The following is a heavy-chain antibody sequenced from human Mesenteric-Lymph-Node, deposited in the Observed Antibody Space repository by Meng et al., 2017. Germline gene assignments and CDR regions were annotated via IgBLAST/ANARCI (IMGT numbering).Heavy chain of an antibody. CDR1: GGTFSSYA. D-gene: IGHD5-24*01. CDR3: ARGRRWLQLGLDY. Sequence: SVKVSCKASGGTFSSYAISWVRQAPGQGLEWMGGIIPIFGTANYAQKFQGRVTITTDESTSTVYMELSSLRSEDTAVYYCARGRRWLQLGLDYWGQGTLVTVSS. CDR2: IIPIFGTA. V-gene: IGHV1-69*05. J-gene: IGHJ4*02.